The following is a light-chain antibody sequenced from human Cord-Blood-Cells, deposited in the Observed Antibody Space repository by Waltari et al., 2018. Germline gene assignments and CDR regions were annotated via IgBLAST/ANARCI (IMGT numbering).Light chain of an antibody. CDR3: SSYTSSSTL. J-gene: IGLJ2*01. CDR2: DVS. Sequence: CTGTSSDVGGYNYVSWYQQHPGKAPKLMIYDVSKRPSGVSNRFSGSKSGNTASLTISGLQAEDEADYYCSSYTSSSTLFGGGTKLTVL. V-gene: IGLV2-14*04. CDR1: SSDVGGYNY.